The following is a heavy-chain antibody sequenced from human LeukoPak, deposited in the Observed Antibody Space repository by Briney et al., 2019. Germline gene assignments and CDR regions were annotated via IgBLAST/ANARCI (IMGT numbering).Heavy chain of an antibody. CDR3: ARAKIAAAGTGAFDV. CDR2: FSATDGSA. Sequence: GGSLRLACAASGFTFSSYAMTRVRQAPGKGLEWVSAFSATDGSAQYAESVEGRFTISRDNSKNTLFLQMNSLGAEDTAVYYCARAKIAAAGTGAFDVWGQGTLVTVSS. J-gene: IGHJ3*01. CDR1: GFTFSSYA. D-gene: IGHD6-13*01. V-gene: IGHV3-23*01.